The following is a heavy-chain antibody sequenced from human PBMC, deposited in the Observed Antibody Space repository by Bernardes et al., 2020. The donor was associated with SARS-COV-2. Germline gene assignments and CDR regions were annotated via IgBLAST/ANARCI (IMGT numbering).Heavy chain of an antibody. D-gene: IGHD3-10*01. V-gene: IGHV4-59*01. CDR2: SYNTGST. J-gene: IGHJ1*01. CDR1: GSSISRYY. Sequence: SETLSLTCTASGSSISRYYWIWIRQPPGKGLEWIGYSYNTGSTKYNPSLKSRVSITVDMSKIQFSLRLSSVTAADTAVYYCAKVILEGSGSLYYLAEYFDHWGQGTLVTISS. CDR3: AKVILEGSGSLYYLAEYFDH.